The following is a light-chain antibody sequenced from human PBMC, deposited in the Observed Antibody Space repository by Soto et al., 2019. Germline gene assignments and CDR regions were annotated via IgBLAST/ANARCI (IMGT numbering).Light chain of an antibody. CDR3: QQYNDNYPT. V-gene: IGKV1-5*03. J-gene: IGKJ1*01. Sequence: DIQMTQYPSTLSASVGDIVTITCRASQSISSWLAWYQQKPGKAPKLLIYKASTLESGVPSRFSGSGSETECSLTISSLQADDFATYYCQQYNDNYPTFGQGNKVDVK. CDR1: QSISSW. CDR2: KAS.